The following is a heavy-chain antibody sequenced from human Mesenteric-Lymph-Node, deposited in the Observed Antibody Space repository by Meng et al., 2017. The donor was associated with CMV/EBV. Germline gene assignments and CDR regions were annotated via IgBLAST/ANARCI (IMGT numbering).Heavy chain of an antibody. J-gene: IGHJ5*02. CDR3: ARVAAGAQYNWLDP. CDR1: GFTFSNYPMS. D-gene: IGHD6-13*01. Sequence: GESLKISCAASGFTFSNYPMSMNWVRQAPGKGLEWVSSISTGTSHVFYADSVKGRFTISRDNAKNSLYLQMDSLRAEDTAVYYCARVAAGAQYNWLDPWGQGTLVTVSS. V-gene: IGHV3-21*01. CDR2: ISTGTSHV.